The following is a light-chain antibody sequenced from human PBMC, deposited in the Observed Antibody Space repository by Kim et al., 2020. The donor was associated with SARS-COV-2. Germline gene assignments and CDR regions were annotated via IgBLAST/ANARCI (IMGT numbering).Light chain of an antibody. Sequence: QSALTQPPSASGSPGQSVTISCTGTSSDVGGYNYVSWYQQHPGKAPKLIIYEVSKRPSGVPDRFSGSKSGNTASLTVSGPQAEDEADYYCSSYAGSNNLGVFGTGTKVTVL. V-gene: IGLV2-8*01. J-gene: IGLJ1*01. CDR2: EVS. CDR1: SSDVGGYNY. CDR3: SSYAGSNNLGV.